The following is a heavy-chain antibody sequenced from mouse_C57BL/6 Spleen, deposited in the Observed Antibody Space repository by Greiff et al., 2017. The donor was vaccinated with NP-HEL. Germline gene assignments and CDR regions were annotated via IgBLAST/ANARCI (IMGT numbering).Heavy chain of an antibody. J-gene: IGHJ2*01. D-gene: IGHD1-2*01. CDR1: GYTFTSYW. CDR2: IDPSDSYT. CDR3: ARGTTAGDY. V-gene: IGHV1-59*01. Sequence: VQLQQPGAELVRPGTSVKLSCKASGYTFTSYWMHWVKQRPGQGLEWIGVIDPSDSYTNYNQKFKGKATLTVDTSSSTAYMQLSSLTSEDSAVYYCARGTTAGDYWGQGTTLTVSS.